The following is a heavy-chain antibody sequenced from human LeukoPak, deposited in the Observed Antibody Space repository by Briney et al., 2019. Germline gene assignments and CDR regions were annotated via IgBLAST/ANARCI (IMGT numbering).Heavy chain of an antibody. Sequence: SETLSLTCSDSGGSISSSSYYWGWIRQPQGMGLEWIVSIYYSAITYYNQSLKTRATVSVHTSKNQFSLNLNSVTAADTAVYYCARRNGHSWDVGNWFDPWGQGTVLTVSS. CDR3: ARRNGHSWDVGNWFDP. CDR1: GGSISSSSYY. D-gene: IGHD6-13*01. CDR2: IYYSAIT. V-gene: IGHV4-39*01. J-gene: IGHJ5*02.